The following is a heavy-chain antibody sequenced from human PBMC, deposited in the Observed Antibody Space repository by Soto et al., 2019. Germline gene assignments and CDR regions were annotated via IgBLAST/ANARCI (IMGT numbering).Heavy chain of an antibody. J-gene: IGHJ4*02. Sequence: EVQLVESGGVSVQPGGSLRLSCAASGFTFSTFSMNWVRQAPGRGLEWISYISGGGRPISYADSVKGRFTISRDNAKNSLYLQMDSLTDEDTAVYYCARDLGWAFDSWGQGNLVNVSS. D-gene: IGHD6-19*01. CDR3: ARDLGWAFDS. CDR2: ISGGGRPI. CDR1: GFTFSTFS. V-gene: IGHV3-48*02.